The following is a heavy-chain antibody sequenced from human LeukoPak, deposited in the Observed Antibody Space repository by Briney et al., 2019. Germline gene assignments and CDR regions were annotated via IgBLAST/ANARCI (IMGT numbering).Heavy chain of an antibody. J-gene: IGHJ4*02. CDR1: GFTFSSYT. Sequence: GGSLRLSCAASGFTFSSYTMSWVRQAPGKGLEWVXAISHTSEYTYHADSVKGRFTISRDNSKNTLYLQMNSLRAEDTAMYYCAKGSSAGRPYYFDYWGQGTLVTVSS. D-gene: IGHD3-10*01. CDR3: AKGSSAGRPYYFDY. V-gene: IGHV3-23*01. CDR2: ISHTSEYT.